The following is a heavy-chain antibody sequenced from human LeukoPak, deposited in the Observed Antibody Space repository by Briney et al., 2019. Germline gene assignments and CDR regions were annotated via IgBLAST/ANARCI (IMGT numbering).Heavy chain of an antibody. CDR1: GLTFSRSS. J-gene: IGHJ6*03. Sequence: GRSLRLSCAASGLTFSRSSMNWVRQAPGKGLEWVSGISWNSGSIGYADSVKGRFTISRDNAKNSLYLQMNSLRAEDTALYYCAKAASTTHFQYYYYYYMDVWGKGTTVTISS. V-gene: IGHV3-9*01. CDR3: AKAASTTHFQYYYYYYMDV. CDR2: ISWNSGSI. D-gene: IGHD1-26*01.